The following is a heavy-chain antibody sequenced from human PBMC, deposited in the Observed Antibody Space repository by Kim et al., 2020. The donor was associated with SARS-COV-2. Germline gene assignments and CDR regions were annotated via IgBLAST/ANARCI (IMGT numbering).Heavy chain of an antibody. CDR1: GFTFSSYA. CDR2: ISYDGSNK. V-gene: IGHV3-30-3*01. J-gene: IGHJ5*02. D-gene: IGHD2-8*01. CDR3: ARGEWWFDP. Sequence: GGSLRLSCAASGFTFSSYAMHWVRQAPGKGLEWVAVISYDGSNKYYADSVKGRFTISRDNSKNTLYLQMNSLRAEDTAVYYCARGEWWFDPWGQGTLVTVSS.